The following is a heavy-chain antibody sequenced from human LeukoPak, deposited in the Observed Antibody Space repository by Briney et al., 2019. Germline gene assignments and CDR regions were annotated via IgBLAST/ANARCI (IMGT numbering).Heavy chain of an antibody. CDR3: ASGSGSLINY. D-gene: IGHD3-10*01. J-gene: IGHJ4*02. CDR2: ISSSGSTI. CDR1: GFTFSSYE. V-gene: IGHV3-48*03. Sequence: GGSLRLSCAASGFTFSSYEMNWVRQAPGKGLEWISYISSSGSTIYYADSVKGRFTISRDNSKNTLYLQMNSLRTEDTAVFYCASGSGSLINYWGQGTLVTVSS.